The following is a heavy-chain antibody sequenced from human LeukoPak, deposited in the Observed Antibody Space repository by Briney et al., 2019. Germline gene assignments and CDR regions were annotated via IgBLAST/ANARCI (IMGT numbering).Heavy chain of an antibody. D-gene: IGHD6-19*01. Sequence: AASVTVSCKPSGYTFTTYYMHWVRHAPGQGLEWMGIINPSGGTTNYAQKFQGRVTMTRDTSTTTLYMELSSLRSEDTAVYYCARGRPGSGWSFDYWGQGTLVTVSS. V-gene: IGHV1-46*01. CDR1: GYTFTTYY. J-gene: IGHJ4*02. CDR3: ARGRPGSGWSFDY. CDR2: INPSGGTT.